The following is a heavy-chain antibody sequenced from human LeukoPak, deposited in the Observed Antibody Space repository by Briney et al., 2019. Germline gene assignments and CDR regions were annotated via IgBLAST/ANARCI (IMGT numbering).Heavy chain of an antibody. D-gene: IGHD2-15*01. CDR1: GASISNGDYY. CDR2: IYHSGST. V-gene: IGHV4-30-4*08. J-gene: IGHJ4*02. CDR3: AREALLYYFDY. Sequence: PSQTLSLTCTVSGASISNGDYYWTWIRQTPGEGLEWIGYIYHSGSTYYNPSLKSRLTISLDTSENQFSLRLNSVTAADTAVYYCAREALLYYFDYWGQGTPVTVSS.